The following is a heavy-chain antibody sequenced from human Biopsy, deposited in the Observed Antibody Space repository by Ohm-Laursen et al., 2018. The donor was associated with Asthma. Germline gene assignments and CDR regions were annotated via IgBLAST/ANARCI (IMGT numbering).Heavy chain of an antibody. J-gene: IGHJ4*02. CDR3: ASDFPKDYVRYNFQF. CDR2: NDPEEGGT. D-gene: IGHD4-17*01. V-gene: IGHV1-24*01. Sequence: ASVKVSCKISGYSFTDLSIHWVRQAPGQGLEWMGGNDPEEGGTVNARRFQGRVTMTEDTSTDTAYMELSSLSSDDTAVYYCASDFPKDYVRYNFQFWGQGTLVTVSS. CDR1: GYSFTDLS.